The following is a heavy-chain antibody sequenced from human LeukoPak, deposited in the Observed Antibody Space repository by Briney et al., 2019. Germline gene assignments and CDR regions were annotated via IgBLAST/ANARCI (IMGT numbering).Heavy chain of an antibody. V-gene: IGHV3-21*01. J-gene: IGHJ3*02. CDR1: GFTFSSYS. CDR2: ISSSSSYI. D-gene: IGHD3-16*02. Sequence: PGGSLRLSCAASGFTFSSYSMNWVRQAPGKGLEWVSSISSSSSYIYYADSVKGRFTISRHNAKNSLYLQMNSLRAEDTAVYYCARVSAGVIGMKDVFDIWGLGTMVTVSS. CDR3: ARVSAGVIGMKDVFDI.